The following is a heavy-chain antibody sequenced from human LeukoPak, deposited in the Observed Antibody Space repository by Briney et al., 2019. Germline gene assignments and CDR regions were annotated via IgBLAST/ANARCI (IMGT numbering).Heavy chain of an antibody. CDR3: ASGYDFKRYYFDY. CDR2: VSNSGDYI. CDR1: GFSFSSYR. V-gene: IGHV3-21*01. D-gene: IGHD5-12*01. J-gene: IGHJ4*02. Sequence: GSLRLSCAASGFSFSSYRMNWVRQAPGKGLEWVSSVSNSGDYIHYADSVKGRFTISRDNSKNTLYLQMNSLRAEDTAVYYCASGYDFKRYYFDYWGQGTLVTVSS.